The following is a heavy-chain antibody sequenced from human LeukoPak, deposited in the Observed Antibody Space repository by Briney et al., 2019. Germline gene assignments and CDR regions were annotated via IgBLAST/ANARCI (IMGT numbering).Heavy chain of an antibody. Sequence: GGSLRLSCAASGFTFSSYGIHWVRQAPGKGLEWVAVIWYDGSNKYYADSVKGRFTISRDNSKSTLYLQRNSLRDEDTAVYYCERSENIAVACHVGGASWFDHWGQGTLVTVSS. V-gene: IGHV3-33*01. J-gene: IGHJ5*02. CDR2: IWYDGSNK. D-gene: IGHD6-19*01. CDR3: ERSENIAVACHVGGASWFDH. CDR1: GFTFSSYG.